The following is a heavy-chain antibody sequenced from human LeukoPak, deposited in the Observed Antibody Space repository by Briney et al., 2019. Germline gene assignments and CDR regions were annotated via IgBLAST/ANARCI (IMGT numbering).Heavy chain of an antibody. J-gene: IGHJ4*02. CDR2: IWSDGSNE. V-gene: IGHV3-33*01. CDR1: GFTFSSYG. CDR3: ARGPFQKVDY. Sequence: GGSPRLSCAASGFTFSSYGMHWVRQAPGKGLEWVAVIWSDGSNENYADSVKGRFTISRDSSKNTLFLQMNSLRVEDTALYYCARGPFQKVDYWGQGTLVTVSS.